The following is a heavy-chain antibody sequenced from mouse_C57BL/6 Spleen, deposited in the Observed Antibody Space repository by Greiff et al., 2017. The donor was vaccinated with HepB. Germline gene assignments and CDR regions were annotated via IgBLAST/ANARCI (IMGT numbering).Heavy chain of an antibody. J-gene: IGHJ4*01. D-gene: IGHD1-1*01. V-gene: IGHV1-42*01. CDR3: ARSGFYYYGSSYAMDY. Sequence: VQLQQSGPELVKPGASVKISCKASGYSFTGYYMNWVKQSPEKSLEWIGEINPSTGGTTYNQKFKAKATLTVDKSSSTAYMQLKSLTSEDSAVYYCARSGFYYYGSSYAMDYWGQGTSVTVSS. CDR1: GYSFTGYY. CDR2: INPSTGGT.